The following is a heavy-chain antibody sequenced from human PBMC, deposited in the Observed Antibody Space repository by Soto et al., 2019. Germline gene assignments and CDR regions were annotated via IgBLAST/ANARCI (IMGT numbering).Heavy chain of an antibody. D-gene: IGHD2-21*02. V-gene: IGHV3-21*01. CDR2: IHSNSNYI. J-gene: IGHJ4*02. Sequence: GGSLRLSCAASGFTFRTYSMNWVRQAPGKGLEWVSSIHSNSNYIYYADSVKGRFTISRDNAKNSLFLQMNNLRAEDTALYYCARDPFGGGDEGFDYWGQGTLVTVSS. CDR3: ARDPFGGGDEGFDY. CDR1: GFTFRTYS.